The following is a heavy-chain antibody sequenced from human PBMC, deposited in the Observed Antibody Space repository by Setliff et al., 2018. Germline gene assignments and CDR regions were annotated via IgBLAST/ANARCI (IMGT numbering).Heavy chain of an antibody. J-gene: IGHJ4*02. CDR2: ISPIYGYT. CDR3: VRGPGPSVVVAMPFDR. D-gene: IGHD5-12*01. Sequence: ASVKVSCKASGFVFTNYAITWVRQAPGQGLEWMGWISPIYGYTSYAQKFQDRVTITADTSTGTAYLELRSLTSDDTAVYYCVRGPGPSVVVAMPFDRWGQGTLVTVSS. CDR1: GFVFTNYA. V-gene: IGHV1-18*01.